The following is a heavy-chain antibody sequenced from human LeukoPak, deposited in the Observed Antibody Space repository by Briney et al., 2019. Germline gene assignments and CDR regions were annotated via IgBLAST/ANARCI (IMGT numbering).Heavy chain of an antibody. D-gene: IGHD2-2*01. V-gene: IGHV3-23*01. CDR3: AKIGYCSSTSCYGFDY. CDR1: RFTFSSYA. CDR2: ISGSGGST. J-gene: IGHJ4*02. Sequence: QTGGSLRLSCAASRFTFSSYAMSWVRQAPGKGLEWVSAISGSGGSTYYADSVKGRFTISRDNSKNTLYLQMNSLRAEDTAVYYCAKIGYCSSTSCYGFDYWGQGTMVTVSS.